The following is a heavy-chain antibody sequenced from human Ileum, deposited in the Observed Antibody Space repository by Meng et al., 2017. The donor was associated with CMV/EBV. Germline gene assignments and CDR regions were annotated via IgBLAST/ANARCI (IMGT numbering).Heavy chain of an antibody. D-gene: IGHD3-3*01. V-gene: IGHV6-1*01. CDR2: TYYRSKWYN. Sequence: ALNWIRQSPSRGLEWLGRTYYRSKWYNDYAVSVKSRITINPDTSKNQFSLQLNSVTPEDTAVYYCARQDDYDFWSGYWAGGQNWFDPWGQGTLVTVSS. J-gene: IGHJ5*02. CDR3: ARQDDYDFWSGYWAGGQNWFDP. CDR1: A.